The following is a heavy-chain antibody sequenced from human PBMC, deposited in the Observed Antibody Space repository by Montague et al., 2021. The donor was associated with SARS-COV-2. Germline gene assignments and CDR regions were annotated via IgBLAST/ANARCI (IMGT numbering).Heavy chain of an antibody. CDR1: GSISGYY. D-gene: IGHD5-12*01. CDR2: ISSSGGI. CDR3: ARQYIGYNRGFDY. V-gene: IGHV4-4*07. J-gene: IGHJ4*02. Sequence: SETLSLTCTVSGSISGYYWTWIRQSAGKGLEWIGRISSSGGIDYNASLKSRVTMSLDTSKIQLSLKLSSVTAADTAVYYCARQYIGYNRGFDYWGQGALVTVSP.